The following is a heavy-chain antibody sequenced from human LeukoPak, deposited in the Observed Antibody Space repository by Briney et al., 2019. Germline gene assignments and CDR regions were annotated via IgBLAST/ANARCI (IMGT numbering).Heavy chain of an antibody. J-gene: IGHJ4*02. V-gene: IGHV3-30*02. CDR1: GFTFSSYG. Sequence: QPGGSLRLSCAASGFTFSSYGMHWVRQAPGKGLEWVAFIRYDGSNKYYADSVKGRFTISRDNSKNTLYLQMNSLRAEDTAVYYCAKDRLVPAAPSFYYDSSLFDYWGQGTLVTVSS. CDR3: AKDRLVPAAPSFYYDSSLFDY. CDR2: IRYDGSNK. D-gene: IGHD3-22*01.